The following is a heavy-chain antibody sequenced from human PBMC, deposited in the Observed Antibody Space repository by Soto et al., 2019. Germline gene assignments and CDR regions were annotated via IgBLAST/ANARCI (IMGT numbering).Heavy chain of an antibody. CDR1: GGSISSYY. D-gene: IGHD3-9*01. V-gene: IGHV4-59*01. Sequence: PWETLSLTCTVSGGSISSYYWSWIRQPPGKGLEWIGYIYYSGSTNYNPSLKSRVTISVDTSKNQFSLKLSSVTAADTAVYYCARDLRYFDWLTGGAFDIWGQGTMVTVSS. CDR3: ARDLRYFDWLTGGAFDI. J-gene: IGHJ3*02. CDR2: IYYSGST.